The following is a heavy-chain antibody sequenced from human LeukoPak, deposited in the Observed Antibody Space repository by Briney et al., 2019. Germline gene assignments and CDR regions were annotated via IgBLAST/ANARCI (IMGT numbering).Heavy chain of an antibody. Sequence: PSETLSLTCTVSGGSISSGTYYWGWIRQPPGKGLEWIGRINHSGSTKYNPSLKSRVTISVDTSKNQFSLKLTSVTAADTAVYYCARGRRVVFGTYTSGFYFADWGQGALITASS. D-gene: IGHD3-16*01. V-gene: IGHV4-39*07. CDR1: GGSISSGTYY. CDR2: INHSGST. J-gene: IGHJ4*02. CDR3: ARGRRVVFGTYTSGFYFAD.